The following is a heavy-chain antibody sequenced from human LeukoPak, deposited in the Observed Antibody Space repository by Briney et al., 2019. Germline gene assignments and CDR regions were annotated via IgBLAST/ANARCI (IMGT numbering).Heavy chain of an antibody. J-gene: IGHJ2*01. CDR2: MSEDGGST. V-gene: IGHV3-23*01. CDR3: ARDGDEYGSNWYWYVDL. CDR1: GFTFGTYV. D-gene: IGHD6-13*01. Sequence: VGSLRLSCAASGFTFGTYVMSWVRQAPGKALEWVSAMSEDGGSTYYAASVKGRFTISRDNSKNTLYLQMNSLRAEDTALYYCARDGDEYGSNWYWYVDLWGRGTLVTVSS.